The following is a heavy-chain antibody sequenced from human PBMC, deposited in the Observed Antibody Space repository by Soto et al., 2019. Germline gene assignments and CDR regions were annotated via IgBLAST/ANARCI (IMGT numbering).Heavy chain of an antibody. V-gene: IGHV3-30*18. D-gene: IGHD3-10*01. J-gene: IGHJ3*02. CDR3: AKIYYGSGSYYGAFDI. Sequence: GGSLRLSCAASGFTFSSYGMHWVRQAPGKGLEWVAVISYDGSNKYYADSVKGRFTISRDNSKNTLYLQMNSLRAEDTAVYYCAKIYYGSGSYYGAFDIWGQGTMVTVSS. CDR2: ISYDGSNK. CDR1: GFTFSSYG.